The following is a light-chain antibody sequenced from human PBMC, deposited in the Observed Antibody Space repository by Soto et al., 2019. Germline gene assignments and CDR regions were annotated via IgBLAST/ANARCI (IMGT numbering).Light chain of an antibody. Sequence: QLVLTQPPSVSGAPGQRVTISCTGSSSNIGADFGVNWYRQLPGSAPKLLIYGNTNRPSGVPDRFSGSKSGTSASLAITGLQAEDEADYYCQSYDTSLAGPRVFGGGTKLTVL. CDR3: QSYDTSLAGPRV. V-gene: IGLV1-40*01. CDR2: GNT. J-gene: IGLJ3*02. CDR1: SSNIGADFG.